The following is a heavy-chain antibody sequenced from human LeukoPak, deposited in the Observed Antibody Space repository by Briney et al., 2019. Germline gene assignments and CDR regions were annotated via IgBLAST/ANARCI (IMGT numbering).Heavy chain of an antibody. Sequence: PGGSLRLSCTASGFTFSKYAMQWVRRAPGKGLEWVAIITFDGSDKYYADSVRGRFTISRDNSRDTLYLQMNSLRDEDTAVYYCAPSYYYDTRGYYYPDYWAREPWSPSPQ. CDR1: GFTFSKYA. V-gene: IGHV3-30*03. CDR3: APSYYYDTRGYYYPDY. D-gene: IGHD3-22*01. CDR2: ITFDGSDK. J-gene: IGHJ4*02.